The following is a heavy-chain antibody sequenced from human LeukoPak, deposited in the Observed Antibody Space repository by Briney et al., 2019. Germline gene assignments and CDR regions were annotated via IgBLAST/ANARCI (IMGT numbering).Heavy chain of an antibody. CDR3: ARDPLTFYDSSGYYSLYFDY. Sequence: XSVKVSCKASGYSFTSYGISWVRQAPGQGLEWMGWISAYNGNRNYAKKLQGRGDMTTDTSTSTAYMELRSLRSDDTAVYYCARDPLTFYDSSGYYSLYFDYWGQGTLVTVSS. D-gene: IGHD3-22*01. J-gene: IGHJ4*02. V-gene: IGHV1-18*01. CDR1: GYSFTSYG. CDR2: ISAYNGNR.